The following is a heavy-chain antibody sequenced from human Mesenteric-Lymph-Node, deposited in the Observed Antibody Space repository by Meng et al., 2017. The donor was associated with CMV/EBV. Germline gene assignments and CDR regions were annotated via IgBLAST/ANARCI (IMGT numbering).Heavy chain of an antibody. J-gene: IGHJ5*02. V-gene: IGHV2-5*02. Sequence: LSTSGVGVGWIRQPPGKALEWLALIYWDDDKRYSPSLKRRLTITRDTSKNQVVLTMTNMDPVDTATYYCTHRPHYYDSGSPDYNWFDPWGQGTLVTVSS. CDR3: THRPHYYDSGSPDYNWFDP. CDR2: IYWDDDK. D-gene: IGHD3-10*01. CDR1: LSTSGVG.